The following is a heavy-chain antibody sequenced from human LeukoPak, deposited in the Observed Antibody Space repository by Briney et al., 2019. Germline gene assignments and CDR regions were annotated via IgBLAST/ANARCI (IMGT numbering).Heavy chain of an antibody. CDR2: INPNSGGT. CDR3: ARDQGEQWLVPYFDY. V-gene: IGHV1-2*02. D-gene: IGHD6-19*01. J-gene: IGHJ4*02. CDR1: GYTFTCYY. Sequence: ASVKVSCKASGYTFTCYYMHWVRQAPGQGLEWMGWINPNSGGTNYAQKFQGRVTMTRDTSISTAYMELSRLRSDDTAVYYCARDQGEQWLVPYFDYWGQGTLVTVSS.